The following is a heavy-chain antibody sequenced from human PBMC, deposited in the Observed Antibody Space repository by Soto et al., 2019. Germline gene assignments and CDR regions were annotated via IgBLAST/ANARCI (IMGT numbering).Heavy chain of an antibody. J-gene: IGHJ6*03. V-gene: IGHV4-39*01. CDR3: ASYQLLFLNYMDV. D-gene: IGHD2-2*01. Sequence: QLQLQESGPGLVKPSETLSLTCTVSGGSISSSSYYWGWIRQPPGKGLEWIGSIYYSGSTYYNPSLKSRVTISVDTSKNQFSLKLSSVTAADTAVYYCASYQLLFLNYMDVWRKGTTVTVSS. CDR1: GGSISSSSYY. CDR2: IYYSGST.